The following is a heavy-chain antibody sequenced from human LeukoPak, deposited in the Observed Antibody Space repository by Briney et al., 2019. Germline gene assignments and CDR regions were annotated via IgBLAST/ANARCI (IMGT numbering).Heavy chain of an antibody. CDR3: AAYFSH. Sequence: PSQTLSLTCTVSGGAVSSGFYYWSWIRHPAGKGLEWIGRIYTSGTTNYNPSLNSRVTISVDTSKNQLSLKLNSVTAADTAVYYCAAYFSHRGERNLVTVSS. J-gene: IGHJ1*01. V-gene: IGHV4-61*02. D-gene: IGHD2/OR15-2a*01. CDR1: GGAVSSGFYY. CDR2: IYTSGTT.